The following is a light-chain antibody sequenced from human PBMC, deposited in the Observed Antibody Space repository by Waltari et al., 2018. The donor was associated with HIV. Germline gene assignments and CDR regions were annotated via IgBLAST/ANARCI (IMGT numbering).Light chain of an antibody. CDR1: QTVTSNY. V-gene: IGKV3-20*01. Sequence: EIVLTQSPRTLSLSPGERATLSCRASQTVTSNYLAWYQVKPGQAHRLLIYGASIRATGVPDRFSGSGSGTDFTLTIGRLEPEDFAVYYCHQYGTSPQTFGQGSKVEIK. CDR2: GAS. J-gene: IGKJ2*01. CDR3: HQYGTSPQT.